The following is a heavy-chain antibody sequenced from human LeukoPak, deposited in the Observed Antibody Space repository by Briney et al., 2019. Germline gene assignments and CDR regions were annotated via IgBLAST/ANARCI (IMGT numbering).Heavy chain of an antibody. Sequence: PSETLSLTCTVSGDSIGSSSYYWGWIRQPPGKGLEWIGSIYYSGSTYYNPSLKSRVTISVDTPKNQFSLKLSSVTAADTAVYYCGAHSGSYLDAFDIWGQGTMVTVSS. D-gene: IGHD1-26*01. J-gene: IGHJ3*02. V-gene: IGHV4-39*01. CDR3: GAHSGSYLDAFDI. CDR2: IYYSGST. CDR1: GDSIGSSSYY.